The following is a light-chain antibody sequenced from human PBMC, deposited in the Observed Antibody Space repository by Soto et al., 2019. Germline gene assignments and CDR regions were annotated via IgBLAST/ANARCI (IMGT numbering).Light chain of an antibody. J-gene: IGLJ7*01. CDR3: ATWDDSLNGPM. CDR1: SSNIGSHN. Sequence: QSVLTQPPSASGTPGQRVTISCSGSSSNIGSHNVNWYQQLPGTAPKLLLYRANHRPSGVPDRFSGYKSGSSASLAINGVKSEDEADYYCATWDDSLNGPMFGGGTQLTVL. CDR2: RAN. V-gene: IGLV1-44*01.